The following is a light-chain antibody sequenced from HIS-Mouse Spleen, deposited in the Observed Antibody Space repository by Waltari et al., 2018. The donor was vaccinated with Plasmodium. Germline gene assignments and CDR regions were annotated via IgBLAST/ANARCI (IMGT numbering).Light chain of an antibody. V-gene: IGKV3-11*01. CDR1: QNVSSY. CDR3: QQRSNWPPLT. CDR2: DAS. Sequence: EIVLTQYPATLSLSPGERATLSCRASQNVSSYLAWYQQKPGQAPRLLIYDASNRATGIPARFSGSGSGTDFTLTISSLEPEDFAVYYCQQRSNWPPLTFGGGTKVEIK. J-gene: IGKJ4*01.